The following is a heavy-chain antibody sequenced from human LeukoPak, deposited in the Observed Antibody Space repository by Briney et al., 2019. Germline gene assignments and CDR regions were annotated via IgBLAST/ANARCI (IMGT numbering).Heavy chain of an antibody. CDR1: GGTFSSYA. Sequence: GSSVKVSCKASGGTFSSYAISWVRQAPGQGLEWTGGIIPIFGTANYAQKFQGRVTITADESTSTAYMELSSLRSEDTAVYYCARDSGFPHDPFDYWGQGTLVTVSS. V-gene: IGHV1-69*01. CDR3: ARDSGFPHDPFDY. CDR2: IIPIFGTA. D-gene: IGHD3-16*01. J-gene: IGHJ4*02.